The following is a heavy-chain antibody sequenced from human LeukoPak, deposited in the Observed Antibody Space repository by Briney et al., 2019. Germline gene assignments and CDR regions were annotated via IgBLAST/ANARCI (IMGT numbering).Heavy chain of an antibody. CDR3: AKDGGTIPGVTNFHFDY. CDR1: GFTFSTYP. V-gene: IGHV3-30*04. Sequence: GGSLRLSCAASGFTFSTYPMHWVRQAPGKGLEWVSLISYDGSSKYYAGYVKGRFTVSRHNSKNTLYLQMNSLRAEDMAVYYCAKDGGTIPGVTNFHFDYWGQGTLVAVFS. J-gene: IGHJ4*02. D-gene: IGHD3-3*01. CDR2: ISYDGSSK.